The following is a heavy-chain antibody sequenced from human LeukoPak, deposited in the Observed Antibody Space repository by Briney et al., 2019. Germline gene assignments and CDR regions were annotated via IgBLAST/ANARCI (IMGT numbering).Heavy chain of an antibody. CDR1: GGTSSSYT. V-gene: IGHV1-69*05. CDR3: ARWAGFCTTNNCYNPFDY. CDR2: IIPIFGTT. Sequence: ASVKVSCKASGGTSSSYTISWVRQAPGQGLEWMGGIIPIFGTTTYAQKFQGRITIITDASTSTVYMELSSLRSEDTAVYYCARWAGFCTTNNCYNPFDYWGQGTLVTVSS. D-gene: IGHD2-2*02. J-gene: IGHJ4*02.